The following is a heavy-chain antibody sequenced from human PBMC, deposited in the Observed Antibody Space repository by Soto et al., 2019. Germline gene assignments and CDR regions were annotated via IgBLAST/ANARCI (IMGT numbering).Heavy chain of an antibody. Sequence: GGSLRLSCAASGFTFGDYGMSWVRQAPGKGLEWVSGINWNGGSTGYADSVKGRFTISRDNAKNSLYLQMNSLRAEDTALYYCARDCEYQLLYYYYYYMDVWGKGTTVTVSS. J-gene: IGHJ6*03. V-gene: IGHV3-20*04. D-gene: IGHD2-2*01. CDR2: INWNGGST. CDR3: ARDCEYQLLYYYYYYMDV. CDR1: GFTFGDYG.